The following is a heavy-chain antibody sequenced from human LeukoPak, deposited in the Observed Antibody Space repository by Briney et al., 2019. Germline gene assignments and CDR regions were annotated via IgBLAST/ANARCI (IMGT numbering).Heavy chain of an antibody. D-gene: IGHD4-17*01. V-gene: IGHV4-59*08. J-gene: IGHJ4*02. CDR3: ARATHYGDYVDY. CDR2: SDHSGDT. CDR1: GGSISYYY. Sequence: PSETLSLTCSVSGGSISYYYWTWIRQPPGKGLEWIGYSDHSGDTNYNPSLKSRVTMSVDTSKSQFSLKLSSVTAADTAVYYCARATHYGDYVDYWGQGTLVTVSS.